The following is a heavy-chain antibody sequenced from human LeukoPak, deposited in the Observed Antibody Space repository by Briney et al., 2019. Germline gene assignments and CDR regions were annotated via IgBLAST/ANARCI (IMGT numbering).Heavy chain of an antibody. CDR2: ISSSSSTI. CDR3: ARYSSSPSSGFDY. V-gene: IGHV3-48*04. J-gene: IGHJ4*02. CDR1: GFTFSSYS. Sequence: GGSLRLSCAASGFTFSSYSMNWVRQAPGKGLEWVSYISSSSSTIYYADSVKGRFTISRDNAKNSLYLQMNSLRAEDTAVYYCARYSSSPSSGFDYWGQGTLVTVSS. D-gene: IGHD6-13*01.